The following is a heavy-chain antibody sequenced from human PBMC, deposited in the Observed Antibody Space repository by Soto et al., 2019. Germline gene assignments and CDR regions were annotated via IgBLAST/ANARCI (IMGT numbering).Heavy chain of an antibody. CDR1: GFSLSTSGMC. CDR2: IDWDDDK. J-gene: IGHJ4*02. V-gene: IGHV2-70*01. D-gene: IGHD3-9*01. Sequence: SGPTLVNPTQTLTLTCTFSGFSLSTSGMCVSWIRQPPGKALEWPALIDWDDDKYYSTSLKTRLTISKDTSKNQVVLTMTNMDPVDTATYYCARTKGTKYYDILTGYLDYWGQGTLVTVSS. CDR3: ARTKGTKYYDILTGYLDY.